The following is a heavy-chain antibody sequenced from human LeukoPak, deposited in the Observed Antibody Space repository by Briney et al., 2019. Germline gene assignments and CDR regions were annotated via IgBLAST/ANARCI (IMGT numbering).Heavy chain of an antibody. Sequence: ASVKVSCKASGYTFTGYYVHWVRQAPGQGLEWMGRINPNSGGTNYAQKFQGRVTMTRDTSISTAYMELSRLRSDDTAVYYCAIQNYYGSGSYDYWGQGTLVTVSS. CDR1: GYTFTGYY. J-gene: IGHJ4*02. D-gene: IGHD3-10*01. V-gene: IGHV1-2*06. CDR3: AIQNYYGSGSYDY. CDR2: INPNSGGT.